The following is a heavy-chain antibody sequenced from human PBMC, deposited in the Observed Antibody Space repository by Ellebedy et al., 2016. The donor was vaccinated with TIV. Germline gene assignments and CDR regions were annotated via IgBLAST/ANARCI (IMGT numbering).Heavy chain of an antibody. V-gene: IGHV4-34*09. Sequence: SQTLSLTCAVYGGSFSGYYWSWIRQPPGKGLEWIGYISYSGSTYYNPSLKSRVTISADTSKNQFSLRLSSVTAADTAVYFCARGDSSSSRVYYWGQGTLVTVSP. CDR3: ARGDSSSSRVYY. CDR1: GGSFSGYY. CDR2: ISYSGST. D-gene: IGHD6-6*01. J-gene: IGHJ4*02.